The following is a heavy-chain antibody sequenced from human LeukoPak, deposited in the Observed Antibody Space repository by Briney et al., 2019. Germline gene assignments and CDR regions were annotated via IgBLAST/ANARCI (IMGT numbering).Heavy chain of an antibody. J-gene: IGHJ4*02. V-gene: IGHV3-23*01. CDR2: ISDSGDTT. D-gene: IGHD3-3*01. CDR3: AKGQKHDFWSDHSHIYFDY. Sequence: GGSLRLSCAVSGFTFNLYAMAWVRQAPGEGLEWVSSISDSGDTTYYADSVKGRFTISRDNSKNTLYLQMNSLRADDTAIYFCAKGQKHDFWSDHSHIYFDYWGQGARVTVSS. CDR1: GFTFNLYA.